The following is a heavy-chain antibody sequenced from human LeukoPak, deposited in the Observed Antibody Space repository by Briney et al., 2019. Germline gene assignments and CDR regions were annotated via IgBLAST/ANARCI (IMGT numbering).Heavy chain of an antibody. CDR2: INSDGSTT. CDR3: AAGYYYSSGSSYMDV. D-gene: IGHD3-10*01. Sequence: GGSLRLSCAASGFTFSSYWMHWVRQAPGKGLVWVSRINSDGSTTNYAQKFQERVTITRDMSTSTVYMEVSSLRSEDTAVYYCAAGYYYSSGSSYMDVWGKGTTVTISS. J-gene: IGHJ6*03. V-gene: IGHV3-74*01. CDR1: GFTFSSYW.